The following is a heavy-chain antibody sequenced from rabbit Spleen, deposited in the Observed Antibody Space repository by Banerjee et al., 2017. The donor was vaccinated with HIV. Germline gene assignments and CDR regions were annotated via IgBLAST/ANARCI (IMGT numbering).Heavy chain of an antibody. V-gene: IGHV1S40*01. D-gene: IGHD8-1*01. CDR2: MNTETGKG. CDR1: GFSFSDRDV. J-gene: IGHJ6*01. Sequence: QSLEESGGDLVKPGASLTLTCTASGFSFSDRDVMCWVRQAPGKGLEWIACMNTETGKGVYANWAKGRFAISKTPTTTVTLQMTSLTVADTATYFCARDTGTSFSTYGMDLWGPGTLVTVS. CDR3: ARDTGTSFSTYGMDL.